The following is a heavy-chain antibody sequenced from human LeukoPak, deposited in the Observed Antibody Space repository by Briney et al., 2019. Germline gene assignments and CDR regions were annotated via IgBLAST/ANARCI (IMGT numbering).Heavy chain of an antibody. CDR3: AGVTYYFDY. D-gene: IGHD3-16*01. Sequence: SVRVSCEASGGTFRSYTISWVRQDPVQGLEWMGRIIPILGIANYAQKFQGRVTITADKSTSTAYMELSSLRSEDTAVYYCAGVTYYFDYWGQGTLVTVSS. V-gene: IGHV1-69*02. J-gene: IGHJ4*02. CDR2: IIPILGIA. CDR1: GGTFRSYT.